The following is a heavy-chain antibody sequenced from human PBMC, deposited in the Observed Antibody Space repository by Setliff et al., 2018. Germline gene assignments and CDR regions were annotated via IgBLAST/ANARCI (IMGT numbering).Heavy chain of an antibody. D-gene: IGHD4-17*01. V-gene: IGHV1-8*02. CDR2: MNPNSGNT. Sequence: ASVKVSCKASGYTFINYEINWVRQATGQGLEWMGWMNPNSGNTGYAQKFQGRVTTTRNTSISTAYMELSSLRSEDTAVYYCARTTRSYFDYWGQGTLVTVSS. CDR3: ARTTRSYFDY. CDR1: GYTFINYE. J-gene: IGHJ4*02.